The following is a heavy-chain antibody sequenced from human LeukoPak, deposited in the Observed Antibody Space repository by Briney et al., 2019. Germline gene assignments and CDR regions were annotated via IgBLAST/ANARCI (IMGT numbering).Heavy chain of an antibody. Sequence: GGSLRLSCAASGFTFSDYYMSWIRQAPGKGLEWVSYISSSGSTIYYADSVKGRFTISRDNAKNSLYLQMNSLRAEDTAMYYCASALKRGSAGTLIDHWGQGTLVTVSS. V-gene: IGHV3-11*01. CDR2: ISSSGSTI. CDR1: GFTFSDYY. D-gene: IGHD6-13*01. J-gene: IGHJ4*02. CDR3: ASALKRGSAGTLIDH.